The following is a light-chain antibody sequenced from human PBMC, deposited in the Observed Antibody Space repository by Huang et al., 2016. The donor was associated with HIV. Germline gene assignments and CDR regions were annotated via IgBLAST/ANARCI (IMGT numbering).Light chain of an antibody. CDR2: GTS. J-gene: IGKJ2*01. CDR3: HQYGSSMAT. V-gene: IGKV3-20*01. Sequence: ILTQSPGSLSLSPGDRVTLSCRASQSVDSGYVAWYHQKPGQSPKLIVYGTSSRASGIPSRFSGSVSERDFSLTISGLDSEDFGVYYCHQYGSSMATFGQGTKVDI. CDR1: QSVDSGY.